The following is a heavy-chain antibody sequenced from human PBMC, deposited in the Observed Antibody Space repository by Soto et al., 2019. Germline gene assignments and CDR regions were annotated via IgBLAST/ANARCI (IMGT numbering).Heavy chain of an antibody. Sequence: QPGGSLRLSCVASGFTFSSYEMNWVIQAPGKGLEWVSYISSSGSSKYYADSVKGRFTISRDNAKNSLYLQMNSLRDEDTAVYYCAREDSGGDALDFWGHGTMVTVSS. J-gene: IGHJ3*01. CDR3: AREDSGGDALDF. CDR1: GFTFSSYE. CDR2: ISSSGSSK. V-gene: IGHV3-48*03. D-gene: IGHD6-25*01.